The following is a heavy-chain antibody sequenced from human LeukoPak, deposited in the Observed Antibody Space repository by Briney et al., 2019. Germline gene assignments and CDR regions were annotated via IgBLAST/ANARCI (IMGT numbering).Heavy chain of an antibody. D-gene: IGHD2-2*01. CDR3: AKDAIDGYYYMDV. CDR1: GFTFSSYS. Sequence: PGGSLRLSCAASGFTFSSYSMNWVRQAPGKGLEWVSSISSSSSYIYYADSAKGRFTISRDNAKNSLYLQMNSLRAEDTAVYYCAKDAIDGYYYMDVWGKGTTVTISS. V-gene: IGHV3-21*01. CDR2: ISSSSSYI. J-gene: IGHJ6*03.